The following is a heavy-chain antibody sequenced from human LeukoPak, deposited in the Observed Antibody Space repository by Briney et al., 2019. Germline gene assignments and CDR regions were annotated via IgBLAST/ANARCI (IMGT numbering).Heavy chain of an antibody. J-gene: IGHJ5*02. CDR1: GGSTSSYY. D-gene: IGHD3-10*01. V-gene: IGHV4-59*08. Sequence: SETLSLTCTVSGGSTSSYYWSWIRQPPGKGLEWIGYIYYSGSTNYNPSLKSRVTISVDTSKNQFSLKLSSVTAADTAVYYCARHLRITMVRGVINWFDPWGQGTLVTVSS. CDR2: IYYSGST. CDR3: ARHLRITMVRGVINWFDP.